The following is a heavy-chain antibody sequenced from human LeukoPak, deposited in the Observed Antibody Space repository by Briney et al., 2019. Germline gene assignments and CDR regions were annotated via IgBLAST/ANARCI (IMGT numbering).Heavy chain of an antibody. Sequence: GGSLRRSCAAAGFTFSSYAMSWVRQAPGKGLEWVSAISGSGGSTYYADSVKGRFTISRDNSKNTLYLQMNSLRAEDTAVYYCAKFHHCSSTSCYFYPLEHTFYYYYGMDVWGQGTTVTVSS. CDR2: ISGSGGST. CDR1: GFTFSSYA. CDR3: AKFHHCSSTSCYFYPLEHTFYYYYGMDV. V-gene: IGHV3-23*01. D-gene: IGHD2-2*01. J-gene: IGHJ6*02.